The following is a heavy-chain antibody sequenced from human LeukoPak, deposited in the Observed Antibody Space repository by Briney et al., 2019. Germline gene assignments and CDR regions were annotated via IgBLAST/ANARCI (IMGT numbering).Heavy chain of an antibody. CDR1: GFTFSSYA. J-gene: IGHJ4*02. V-gene: IGHV3-23*01. CDR2: ISSSGGST. Sequence: PGGSLRLSCAASGFTFSSYAMSWVRQAPGKGLEWVSAISSSGGSTYYADSVKGRFTISRDNSKNTLYPQMNSLRAEDTAVYYCATFIVGATTSFDYWGQGTLVTVSS. CDR3: ATFIVGATTSFDY. D-gene: IGHD1-26*01.